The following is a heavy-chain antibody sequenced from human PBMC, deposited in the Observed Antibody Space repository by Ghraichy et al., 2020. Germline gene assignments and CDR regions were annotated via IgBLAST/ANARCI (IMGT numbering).Heavy chain of an antibody. Sequence: ASVKVSCKVSGYTLIELYMHWVRQAPGKGLEWMGGFDPKAGKTIYAQKFQGRVTMTEDTSTDTAYMELSSLRSEDTAVYFCATLFWTTANWFDHWGQGTLVTVSS. CDR2: FDPKAGKT. CDR3: ATLFWTTANWFDH. CDR1: GYTLIELY. J-gene: IGHJ5*02. V-gene: IGHV1-24*01. D-gene: IGHD3/OR15-3a*01.